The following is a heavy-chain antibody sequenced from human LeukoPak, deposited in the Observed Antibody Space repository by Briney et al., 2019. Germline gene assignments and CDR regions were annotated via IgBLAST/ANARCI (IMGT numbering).Heavy chain of an antibody. V-gene: IGHV3-23*01. J-gene: IGHJ4*02. CDR1: GFTFYNFA. D-gene: IGHD6-6*01. CDR2: ISGNGGST. CDR3: AKDAISSIAVRRFDY. Sequence: GGSLRLSCAASGFTFYNFAMAWVRQAPGKGLEWVSGISGNGGSTYYTDSVKGRFTVSRDNSKHTLFLVMNSLRAEDTAVYYCAKDAISSIAVRRFDYWGQGTLVTVSS.